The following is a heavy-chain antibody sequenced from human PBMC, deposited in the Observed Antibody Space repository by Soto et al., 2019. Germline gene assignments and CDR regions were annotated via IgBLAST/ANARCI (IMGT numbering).Heavy chain of an antibody. CDR2: IYYSGST. V-gene: IGHV4-31*03. Sequence: SETLSLACTVSCGSISSGGYYWSWIRQHPGKGLEWIGYIYYSGSTYYNPSLKSRVTISVDTSKNQFSLKLSSVTAADTAVYYCARYYDSSGYDYWGQGTLVTVSS. CDR1: CGSISSGGYY. D-gene: IGHD3-22*01. CDR3: ARYYDSSGYDY. J-gene: IGHJ4*02.